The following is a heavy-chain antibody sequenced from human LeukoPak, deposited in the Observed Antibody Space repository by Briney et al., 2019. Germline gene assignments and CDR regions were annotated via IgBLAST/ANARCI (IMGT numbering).Heavy chain of an antibody. CDR1: AATGFTFSSYA. D-gene: IGHD3-10*01. V-gene: IGHV3-30*18. CDR2: ISYDGSNK. CDR3: AKYVTYGSGDAFDI. Sequence: GGSLRLSCAASAATGFTFSSYAKHWVRQAQGKGLVWVAGISYDGSNKYYADSVKGRFTISRDNSKNTLYLQMNSLRAEDTAVYYCAKYVTYGSGDAFDIWGQGTMVTVSS. J-gene: IGHJ3*02.